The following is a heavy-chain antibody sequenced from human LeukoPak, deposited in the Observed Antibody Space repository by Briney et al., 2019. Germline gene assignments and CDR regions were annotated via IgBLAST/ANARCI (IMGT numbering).Heavy chain of an antibody. CDR2: MNPNSGNT. Sequence: ASVKVSCKASGYTFTSYDINWVRQATGQGLEWMGWMNPNSGNTGCAQKFQGRVTMTRNTSISTAYMELSSLRSEDTAVYYCARDVRDLGELDYWGQGTLVTVSS. V-gene: IGHV1-8*01. J-gene: IGHJ4*02. CDR1: GYTFTSYD. D-gene: IGHD3-10*01. CDR3: ARDVRDLGELDY.